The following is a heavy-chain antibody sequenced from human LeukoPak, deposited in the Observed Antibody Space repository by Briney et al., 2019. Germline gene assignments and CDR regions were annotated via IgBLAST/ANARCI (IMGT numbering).Heavy chain of an antibody. CDR1: GGTFSSYA. J-gene: IGHJ3*02. CDR3: ATAFSLDAFDI. CDR2: IIPILGIA. V-gene: IGHV1-69*04. Sequence: SVKVSCKASGGTFSSYAISWVRQAPGQGLGWMGRIIPILGIANYAQKFQGRVTITADKSTSTAYMELSSLRSEDTAVYYCATAFSLDAFDIWGQGTMVTVSS.